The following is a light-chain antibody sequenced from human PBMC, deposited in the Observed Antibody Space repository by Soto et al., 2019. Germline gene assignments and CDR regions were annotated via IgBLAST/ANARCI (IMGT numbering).Light chain of an antibody. CDR2: GAS. CDR3: QQYGSSPRT. Sequence: QSVSSSYLAWYQQKPGQAPRLLIYGASSRATGIPDRFSGSGSGTDFTLTISRLEPEDFAVYYCQQYGSSPRTFGQGTKVDIK. J-gene: IGKJ1*01. CDR1: QSVSSSY. V-gene: IGKV3-20*01.